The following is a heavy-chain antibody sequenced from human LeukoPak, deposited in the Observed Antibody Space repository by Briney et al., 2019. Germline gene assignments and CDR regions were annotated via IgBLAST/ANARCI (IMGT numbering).Heavy chain of an antibody. CDR2: INPNSGGT. J-gene: IGHJ5*02. D-gene: IGHD2-15*01. Sequence: ASVKVSCKASGYTFTGYYMHWVRQAPGQGLEWMRWINPNSGGTNYAQKFQGRVTMTRDTSISTAYMELSRLRSDDTAVYYCAREHSFYCSGGSCYHNWFDPWGPGTLVTVSS. V-gene: IGHV1-2*02. CDR1: GYTFTGYY. CDR3: AREHSFYCSGGSCYHNWFDP.